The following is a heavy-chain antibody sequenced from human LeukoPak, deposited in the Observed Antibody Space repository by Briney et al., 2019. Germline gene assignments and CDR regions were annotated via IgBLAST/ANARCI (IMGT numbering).Heavy chain of an antibody. CDR3: ARSVYGSGSYMDV. V-gene: IGHV3-33*03. D-gene: IGHD3-10*01. Sequence: GGSLRLSCAASGFSFSSYVMHWVRQAPGKGLEGVSVIRFDGDNKYYGDSVKGRFTISRDNSENKVFLQMNNLRPEDTAVYFCARSVYGSGSYMDVWGQGTTVTVSS. J-gene: IGHJ6*02. CDR1: GFSFSSYV. CDR2: IRFDGDNK.